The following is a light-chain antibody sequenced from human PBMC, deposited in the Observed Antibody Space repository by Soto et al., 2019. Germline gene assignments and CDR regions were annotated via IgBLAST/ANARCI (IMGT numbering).Light chain of an antibody. J-gene: IGKJ1*01. CDR3: QQRSNWPRT. Sequence: IVLTQSPGTLSLSPGERATLSCRASQSVSTNYLAWDQQKPGQAPRLLIYGASNRATGIPDRFSGSGSGTDFTLTISRLEPEDFAVYYCQQRSNWPRTFGQGTKVDIK. V-gene: IGKV3D-20*02. CDR1: QSVSTNY. CDR2: GAS.